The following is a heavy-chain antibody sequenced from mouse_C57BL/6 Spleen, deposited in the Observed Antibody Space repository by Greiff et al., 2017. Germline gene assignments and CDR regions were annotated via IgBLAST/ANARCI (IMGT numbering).Heavy chain of an antibody. CDR3: ARGTTMVTTRSYAMDY. J-gene: IGHJ4*01. CDR2: INPNNGGT. CDR1: GYTFTDYN. V-gene: IGHV1-18*01. D-gene: IGHD2-2*01. Sequence: VQLQQSGPELVKPGASVTIPCKASGYTFTDYNMDWVKQSHGKSLEWIGDINPNNGGTIYNQKFKGKATLTLDKSSNTAYMELRSLTSEDTAVYYCARGTTMVTTRSYAMDYWGQGTSVTVSS.